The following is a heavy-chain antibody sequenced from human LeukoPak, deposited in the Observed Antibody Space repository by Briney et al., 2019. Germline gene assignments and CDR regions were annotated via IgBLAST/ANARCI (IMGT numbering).Heavy chain of an antibody. CDR1: GYTFTSYD. Sequence: ASVKVSCKASGYTFTSYDINWVRQATGQGLEWMGCMNPNSGNTGYAQKFQGRVTMTRNTSISTAYMELSSLRSEDTAVYYCASGSSYSSGWYAFDIWGQGTMVTVSS. J-gene: IGHJ3*02. CDR3: ASGSSYSSGWYAFDI. V-gene: IGHV1-8*01. D-gene: IGHD6-19*01. CDR2: MNPNSGNT.